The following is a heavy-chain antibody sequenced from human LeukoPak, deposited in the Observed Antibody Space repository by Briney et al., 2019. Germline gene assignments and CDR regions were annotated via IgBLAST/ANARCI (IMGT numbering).Heavy chain of an antibody. V-gene: IGHV1-2*02. CDR2: INPNSGGT. CDR3: ARDYGDYFDAFDI. Sequence: ASVKVSCKASGYTFTGYYMHWVRQAPGQGLEWMGWINPNSGGTNYAQKFQGRVTMTRGTSISTAYMELSRLRSDDTAVYYCARDYGDYFDAFDIWGQGTMVTVSS. J-gene: IGHJ3*02. D-gene: IGHD4-17*01. CDR1: GYTFTGYY.